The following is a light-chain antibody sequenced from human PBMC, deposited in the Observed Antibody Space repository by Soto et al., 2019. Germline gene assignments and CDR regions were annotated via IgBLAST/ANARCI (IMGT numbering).Light chain of an antibody. V-gene: IGKV1-39*01. Sequence: EITQSPLSLSASVGYIFTITFRASQSISSYLNWYQQKPGKAPKLLIYAASSLQSGAPSRFSGSGSGTDFTLTISGLQSEDFATYYCPQNYSIPTTFGQGAKVDIK. CDR1: QSISSY. CDR2: AAS. J-gene: IGKJ1*01. CDR3: PQNYSIPTT.